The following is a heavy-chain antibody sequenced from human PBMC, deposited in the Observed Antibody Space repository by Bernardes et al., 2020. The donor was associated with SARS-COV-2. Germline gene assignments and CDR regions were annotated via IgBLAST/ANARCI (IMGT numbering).Heavy chain of an antibody. CDR3: ARDIATTGSWFDP. Sequence: GGSLRLSCAGSGFTFSTCWMSWVRKGPGKGLEWVASIKQDGSEKYYVDSVKGRFTVSRDTARSSIYMQMNNLRVEDTAVYYCARDIATTGSWFDPWGQGTLVTVSS. D-gene: IGHD3-10*01. CDR2: IKQDGSEK. CDR1: GFTFSTCW. J-gene: IGHJ5*02. V-gene: IGHV3-7*03.